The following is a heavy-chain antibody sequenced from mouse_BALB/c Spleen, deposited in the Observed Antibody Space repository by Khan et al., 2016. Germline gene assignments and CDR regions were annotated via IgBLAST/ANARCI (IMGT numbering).Heavy chain of an antibody. V-gene: IGHV5-6-3*01. D-gene: IGHD2-14*01. J-gene: IGHJ2*01. CDR1: GFAFSTYG. CDR3: ARENYRYYCDY. Sequence: EVELVESGGGLVQPGGSLKLSCAASGFAFSTYGMSWVRQTPDKRLELVATINSNGGSTYYPDCVKGRFTISRDNAKNTLYLQMSSLKSEDTAISYCARENYRYYCDYWGQGTTVTVSS. CDR2: INSNGGST.